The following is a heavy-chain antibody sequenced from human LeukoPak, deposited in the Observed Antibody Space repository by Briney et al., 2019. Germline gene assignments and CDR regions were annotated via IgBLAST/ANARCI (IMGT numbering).Heavy chain of an antibody. D-gene: IGHD2-21*02. CDR1: GYTFNDYF. V-gene: IGHV1-2*02. J-gene: IGHJ5*01. Sequence: ASVKVSCKASGYTFNDYFIHWVRQAPGQGLEWMGWINPNIGDASYAQKFQDRVTMTRDRSINTAYMELSRLTSDDTAVYYCARMALDGGDSIGFDSWGQGTLVTVSS. CDR2: INPNIGDA. CDR3: ARMALDGGDSIGFDS.